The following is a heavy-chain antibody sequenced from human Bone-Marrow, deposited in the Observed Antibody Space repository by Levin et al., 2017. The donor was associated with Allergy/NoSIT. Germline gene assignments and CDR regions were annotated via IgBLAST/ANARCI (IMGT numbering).Heavy chain of an antibody. V-gene: IGHV3-7*03. D-gene: IGHD2-15*01. CDR3: ARDGGSPVDWEY. CDR2: IKEDGSVK. CDR1: GFTFSHYW. J-gene: IGHJ4*02. Sequence: SCAASGFTFSHYWMSWVRQAPGKGLEWVANIKEDGSVKYYVDSVKGRFTISRDNAKNSLYLQMNSLRAEDTAMYYCARDGGSPVDWEYWGQGTLVTVSS.